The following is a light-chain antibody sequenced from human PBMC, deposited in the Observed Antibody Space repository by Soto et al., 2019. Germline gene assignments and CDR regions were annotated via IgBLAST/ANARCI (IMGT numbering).Light chain of an antibody. Sequence: QSALTQPASVSGSPGQSITISCTGTSSDVGRYNYVSWYQQYPGKAPKLMIYDVSHRPWGVFNRFSGSKSGNTASLTISGLQAEDEADYYCSSYTTSTNLVFGGGTKVTVL. CDR1: SSDVGRYNY. CDR2: DVS. J-gene: IGLJ3*02. V-gene: IGLV2-14*03. CDR3: SSYTTSTNLV.